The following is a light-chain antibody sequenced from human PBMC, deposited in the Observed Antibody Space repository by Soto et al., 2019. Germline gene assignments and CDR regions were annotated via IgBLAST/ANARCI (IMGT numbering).Light chain of an antibody. CDR3: QQYYSTPLT. CDR1: QSVLYSSNNKNY. Sequence: DIVMTQSPDSLAVSLGERATINCKSSQSVLYSSNNKNYLAWYQQKPGQPPKLLIYWASTRESGVPDRFSCSESGTDFTLTSSSLQAEDVAVYYCQQYYSTPLTFGGGTKVEIK. V-gene: IGKV4-1*01. J-gene: IGKJ4*01. CDR2: WAS.